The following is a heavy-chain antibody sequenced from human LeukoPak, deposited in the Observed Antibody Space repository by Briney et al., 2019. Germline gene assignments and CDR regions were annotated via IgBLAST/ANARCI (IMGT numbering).Heavy chain of an antibody. J-gene: IGHJ3*02. V-gene: IGHV4-39*01. Sequence: SETLSLTCTVSSGSISSSSYYWGWIRQPPGKGLEWIGSIYYSGSTYYNPSLKSRVTISVDTSKNQFSLKLSSVTAADTAVYYCARQDFWSGYYAFDIWGQGTMVTVSS. D-gene: IGHD3-3*01. CDR2: IYYSGST. CDR1: SGSISSSSYY. CDR3: ARQDFWSGYYAFDI.